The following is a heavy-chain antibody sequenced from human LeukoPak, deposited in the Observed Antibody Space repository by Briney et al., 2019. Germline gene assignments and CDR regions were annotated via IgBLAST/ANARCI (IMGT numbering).Heavy chain of an antibody. D-gene: IGHD5-18*01. CDR3: ARCAAMDDDYFDY. CDR1: GGXIRNYY. V-gene: IGHV4-59*01. Sequence: SETLSLTCTVSGGXIRNYYCSWIRQPPGKGLEWIGYIHYSGRTIHNPSLKSRLTISVDTSKNQFSLRLSSVTAADTAVYYCARCAAMDDDYFDYWGQGTVVTVSS. CDR2: IHYSGRT. J-gene: IGHJ4*02.